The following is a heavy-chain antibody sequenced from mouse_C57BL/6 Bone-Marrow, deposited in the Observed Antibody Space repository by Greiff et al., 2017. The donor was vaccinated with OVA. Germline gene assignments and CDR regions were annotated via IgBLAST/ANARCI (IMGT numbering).Heavy chain of an antibody. D-gene: IGHD2-5*01. CDR3: ARSLYSNYVLFAY. CDR2: IHPNSGST. CDR1: GYTFTSYW. V-gene: IGHV1-64*01. Sequence: VQLQQPGAELVKPGASVKLSCKASGYTFTSYWMHWVKQRPGQGLEWIGMIHPNSGSTNYNEKFKSKATLTVDKSSSTAYMQLSSLTSEDSAVYYCARSLYSNYVLFAYWGQGTLVTVSA. J-gene: IGHJ3*01.